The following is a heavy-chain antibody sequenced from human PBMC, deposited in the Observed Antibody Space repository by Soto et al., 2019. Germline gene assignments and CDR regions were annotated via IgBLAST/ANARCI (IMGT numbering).Heavy chain of an antibody. CDR1: GYIFSNYA. CDR3: ARDHLREGLDKCYYMDV. CDR2: INAGNGNI. J-gene: IGHJ6*03. Sequence: QVQLVQSGAEVKKPGASVKVSCKSSGYIFSNYAIHWVRQAPGQRLEWMGWINAGNGNIKYSQKFQGRVTITRDTSANTAYMELSSLRSEDTAVYYCARDHLREGLDKCYYMDVWGKGTTVTVSS. V-gene: IGHV1-3*01. D-gene: IGHD1-26*01.